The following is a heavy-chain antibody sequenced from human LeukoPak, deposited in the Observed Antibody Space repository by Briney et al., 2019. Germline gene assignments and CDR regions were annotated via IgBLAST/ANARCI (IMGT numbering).Heavy chain of an antibody. CDR3: ARGAQLTDY. CDR2: IGPDGGTT. J-gene: IGHJ4*02. D-gene: IGHD6-13*01. Sequence: GGSLRLSCAASGFTFSTYGMNWVRQAPGKGLEYVSGIGPDGGTTYYAKSVKGRFTISRDNSKNMVYLQMGSLRADEMAVYYCARGAQLTDYWGQGTLVTVSS. V-gene: IGHV3-64*01. CDR1: GFTFSTYG.